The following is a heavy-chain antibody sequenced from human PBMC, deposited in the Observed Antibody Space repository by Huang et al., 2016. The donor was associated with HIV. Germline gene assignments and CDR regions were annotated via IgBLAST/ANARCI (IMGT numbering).Heavy chain of an antibody. Sequence: EVQLVESGGRLVRPGGSLRLACAASGFTFSAFSMNWIRQAPGKGLEWISYIRIDNDLTYYADSVKGRFTISRDTAKNALYLQMNSLRADDTALYFCARGKYDVLTGWDDTYYFDHWGQGTLVTVSS. J-gene: IGHJ4*02. CDR1: GFTFSAFS. D-gene: IGHD3-9*01. V-gene: IGHV3-48*01. CDR3: ARGKYDVLTGWDDTYYFDH. CDR2: IRIDNDLT.